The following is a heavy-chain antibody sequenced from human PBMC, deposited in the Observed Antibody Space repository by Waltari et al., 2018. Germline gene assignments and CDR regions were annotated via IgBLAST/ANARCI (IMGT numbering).Heavy chain of an antibody. CDR1: GFPLAVYA. J-gene: IGHJ6*02. V-gene: IGHV3-9*01. CDR2: ISYNGGTK. CDR3: ARDQDYNFWRGMDV. Sequence: EVQLLESGGGWVQPGRSLRLACPTSGFPLAVYAWHWGRQAPGKGLEWLSGISYNGGTKGYADSGKGRFTISRDNTKNSLYLQMNSLRREDTALYYCARDQDYNFWRGMDVWGQGTTVIVSS. D-gene: IGHD3-3*01.